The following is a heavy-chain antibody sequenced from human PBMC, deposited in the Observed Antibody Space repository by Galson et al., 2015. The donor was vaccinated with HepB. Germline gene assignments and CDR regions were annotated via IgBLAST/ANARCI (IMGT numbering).Heavy chain of an antibody. D-gene: IGHD6-19*01. CDR1: GHTLTELS. V-gene: IGHV1-24*01. CDR3: ATKYSSGWYFWFDP. Sequence: SVKVSCKVSGHTLTELSMHWVRQAPGKGLEWMGGFDPEDGETIYAQKFQGRVTMTEDTSTDTAYMELSSLRSEDTAVYYCATKYSSGWYFWFDPWGQGTLVTVSS. CDR2: FDPEDGET. J-gene: IGHJ5*02.